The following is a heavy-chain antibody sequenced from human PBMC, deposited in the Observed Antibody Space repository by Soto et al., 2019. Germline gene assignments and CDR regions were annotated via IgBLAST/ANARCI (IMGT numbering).Heavy chain of an antibody. V-gene: IGHV4-30-4*01. J-gene: IGHJ6*02. D-gene: IGHD6-13*01. Sequence: QVQLQESGPGLVKPSQTLSLTCTVSGGSISSGDYYWSWIRQPPGKGLEWIGYIYYSGSTYYNPSFKNQVTISVDRSKNQFSLKLSSVTAADTAVYYCARDRQYSSSLARTNYGMDVWGQGTTVTVSS. CDR3: ARDRQYSSSLARTNYGMDV. CDR2: IYYSGST. CDR1: GGSISSGDYY.